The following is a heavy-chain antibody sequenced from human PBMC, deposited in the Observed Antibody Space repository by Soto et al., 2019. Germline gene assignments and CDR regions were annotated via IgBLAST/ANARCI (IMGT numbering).Heavy chain of an antibody. CDR2: IIPIYDSP. V-gene: IGHV1-69*06. D-gene: IGHD3-3*01. Sequence: QVHLVQSGTEVKKPGSSVKVSCKASGDTFNNYAISWVRQAPVQGLQWMGGIIPIYDSPSYAQGSHNRVTITADRSTSTALLELNGLTSEDTAVYYCAASTFLSGVSGYFHLDFWGQGTLVTVSS. CDR1: GDTFNNYA. CDR3: AASTFLSGVSGYFHLDF. J-gene: IGHJ4*02.